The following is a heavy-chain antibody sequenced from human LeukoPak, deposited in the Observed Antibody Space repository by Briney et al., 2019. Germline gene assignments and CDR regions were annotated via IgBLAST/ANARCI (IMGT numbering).Heavy chain of an antibody. J-gene: IGHJ6*02. CDR3: ASGSSHPSNSCRNYYYCYGMDV. CDR1: GYTFSSYG. V-gene: IGHV1-18*01. Sequence: GASVKVSCKASGYTFSSYGIDWVRQAPGQGLEWMGWISAYNGNTNYAQHLQGRVTMTTDSSTSTAYMELRSLRSDDTAVYYCASGSSHPSNSCRNYYYCYGMDVWGQGTTVTVSS. D-gene: IGHD2-2*01. CDR2: ISAYNGNT.